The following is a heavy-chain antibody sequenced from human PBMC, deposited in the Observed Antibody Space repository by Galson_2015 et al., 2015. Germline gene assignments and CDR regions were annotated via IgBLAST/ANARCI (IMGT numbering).Heavy chain of an antibody. D-gene: IGHD4-23*01. CDR3: AREGTSVVTNYYGMDV. V-gene: IGHV1-69*04. Sequence: SVKVSCKASGGTFSSYILNWVRQAPGQGLEWMGRIIPFVGLIDYAQKFQGRVTITADKFTSTANMELRSLTSEDTAVYYCAREGTSVVTNYYGMDVWGQGTTVTVSS. J-gene: IGHJ6*02. CDR2: IIPFVGLI. CDR1: GGTFSSYI.